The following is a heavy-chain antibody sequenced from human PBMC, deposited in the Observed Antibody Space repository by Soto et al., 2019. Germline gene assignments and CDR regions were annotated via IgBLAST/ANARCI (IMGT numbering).Heavy chain of an antibody. CDR3: ARVVGPQLYYFDY. Sequence: ASVKVSCKASGYTFTSYAMHWVRQAPGQRLEWMGWINAGNGNTKYSQKLQGRVTITRDTSASTAYMELSSLRSEDTAVYYCARVVGPQLYYFDYWGQGTLVTVS. CDR2: INAGNGNT. D-gene: IGHD2-2*01. V-gene: IGHV1-3*01. J-gene: IGHJ4*02. CDR1: GYTFTSYA.